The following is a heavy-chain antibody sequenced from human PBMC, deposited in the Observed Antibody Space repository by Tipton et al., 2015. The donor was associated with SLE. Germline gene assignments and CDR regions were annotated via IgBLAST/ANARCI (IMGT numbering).Heavy chain of an antibody. CDR3: ARGTAADD. J-gene: IGHJ4*02. CDR2: INHSGST. CDR1: GGSISSHY. V-gene: IGHV4-34*01. Sequence: LRLSCTVSGGSISSHYWSWIRQPPGKGLEWIGEINHSGSTNYNPSLKSRVTISVDTSKNQFSLKLSSVTAADTAVYYCARGTAADDWGQGTLVTVSS. D-gene: IGHD6-13*01.